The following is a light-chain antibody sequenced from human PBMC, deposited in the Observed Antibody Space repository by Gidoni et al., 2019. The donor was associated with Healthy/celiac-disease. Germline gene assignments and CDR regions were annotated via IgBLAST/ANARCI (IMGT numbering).Light chain of an antibody. Sequence: SVLTQPPSASGTPGQRVTLSCSGSSSHIGSNYVYWYQQLPGTAPKLLIYRNNQRPSGVPDRFSGSKSGTSASLAISGLRSEDEADYYCAAWDDSLSGPVVFGGGTKLTVL. V-gene: IGLV1-47*01. J-gene: IGLJ2*01. CDR3: AAWDDSLSGPVV. CDR2: RNN. CDR1: SSHIGSNY.